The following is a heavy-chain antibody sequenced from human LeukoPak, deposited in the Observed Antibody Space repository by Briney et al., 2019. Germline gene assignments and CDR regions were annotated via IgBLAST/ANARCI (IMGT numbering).Heavy chain of an antibody. J-gene: IGHJ4*02. CDR3: ARGPLLRYFDWLAYFDY. V-gene: IGHV4-34*01. CDR1: GGSFSGYY. Sequence: SETLSLTCAVYGGSFSGYYWSWIRQPPGKGLEWIVEINHSGSTDYNPSLKSRVTISVDTSKNQCSLKLSSVTAAETAVYYCARGPLLRYFDWLAYFDYWGQGTLVTVSS. D-gene: IGHD3-9*01. CDR2: INHSGST.